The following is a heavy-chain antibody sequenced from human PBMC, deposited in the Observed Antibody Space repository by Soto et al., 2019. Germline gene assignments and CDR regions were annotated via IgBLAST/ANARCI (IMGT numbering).Heavy chain of an antibody. CDR1: GFTFSSYA. Sequence: GGSLRLSCAASGFTFSSYAMHWVRQAPGKGLEWVAVISYDRSNKYYADSVKGRFTISRDNSKNTLYLQMNSLRAEDTAVYYCARAHTTPGIAVAGPGYWGQGTLVTVSS. V-gene: IGHV3-30-3*01. CDR3: ARAHTTPGIAVAGPGY. D-gene: IGHD6-19*01. J-gene: IGHJ4*02. CDR2: ISYDRSNK.